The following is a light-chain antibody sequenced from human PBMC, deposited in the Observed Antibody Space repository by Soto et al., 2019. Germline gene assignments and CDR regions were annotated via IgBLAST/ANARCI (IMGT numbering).Light chain of an antibody. V-gene: IGLV4-69*01. Sequence: QSVLTQSPSASASLGASVKLTCTLSSGLSSYAIAWHQQQPEKGPRYLMKLNSDGSHSKGDGIPDRFSGSSSGAERYLTISSLQSEDEADYYCQTWGTGTHVVFGGGTKVTVL. J-gene: IGLJ2*01. CDR3: QTWGTGTHVV. CDR2: LNSDGSH. CDR1: SGLSSYA.